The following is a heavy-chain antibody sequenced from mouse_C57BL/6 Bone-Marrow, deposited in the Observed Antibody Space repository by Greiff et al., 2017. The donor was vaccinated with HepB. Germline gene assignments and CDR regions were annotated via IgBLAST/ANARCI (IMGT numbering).Heavy chain of an antibody. D-gene: IGHD1-1*01. V-gene: IGHV1-72*01. CDR1: GYTFTSYW. CDR3: GRGLIYYGSIYAMDY. Sequence: VQLQQPGAELVKPGASVKLSCKASGYTFTSYWMHWVKQRPGRGLEWIGRIDPNSGGTKYNEKFKSKATLTVDKPSSTADMQLSSLTSEDSAVYYCGRGLIYYGSIYAMDYWGQGTSVTVSS. CDR2: IDPNSGGT. J-gene: IGHJ4*01.